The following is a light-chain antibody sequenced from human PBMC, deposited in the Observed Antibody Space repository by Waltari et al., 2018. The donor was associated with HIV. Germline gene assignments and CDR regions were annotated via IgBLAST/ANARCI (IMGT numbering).Light chain of an antibody. J-gene: IGKJ1*01. CDR3: QHFASTRWT. CDR1: QSFSSTY. CDR2: GAS. Sequence: VLTQSPGTLSLSPGERATLSCRASQSFSSTYLAWYQQKPGQAPRLLSDGASNRATGIPDRFSGSGSGTDFTLTISRLEPEDFAVYYCQHFASTRWTFGQGTKVEIK. V-gene: IGKV3-20*01.